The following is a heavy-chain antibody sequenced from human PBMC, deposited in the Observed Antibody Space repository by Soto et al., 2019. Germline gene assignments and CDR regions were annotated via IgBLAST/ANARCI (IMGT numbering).Heavy chain of an antibody. CDR3: ASWCSSWYECALDI. Sequence: PGGSLTLSCSATRFTFSSYRMNWVRQAPGKGLEWVSYISSSSSTIYYADSVKGRFTISRDNAKNSLYLQMNSLSAEDTAVYYCASWCSSWYECALDIWGQGTMVTVSS. CDR2: ISSSSSTI. J-gene: IGHJ3*02. CDR1: RFTFSSYR. V-gene: IGHV3-48*01. D-gene: IGHD6-13*01.